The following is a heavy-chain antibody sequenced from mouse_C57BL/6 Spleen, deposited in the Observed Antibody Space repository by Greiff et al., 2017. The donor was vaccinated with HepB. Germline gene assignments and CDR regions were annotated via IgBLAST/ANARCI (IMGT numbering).Heavy chain of an antibody. Sequence: QVQLQQSGAELVRPGASVTLSCKASGYTFTDYEMHWVKQTPVHGLEWIGAIDPETGGTAYNQKFKGKAILTADKSPSTAYMELRSLTSEDSAVYYCTREGITTVVYFDYWGQGTTLTVSS. V-gene: IGHV1-15*01. CDR1: GYTFTDYE. CDR3: TREGITTVVYFDY. CDR2: IDPETGGT. D-gene: IGHD1-1*01. J-gene: IGHJ2*01.